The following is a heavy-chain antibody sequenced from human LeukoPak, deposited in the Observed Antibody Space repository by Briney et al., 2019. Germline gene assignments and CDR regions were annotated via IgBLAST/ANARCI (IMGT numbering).Heavy chain of an antibody. V-gene: IGHV4-4*07. CDR2: IYTSGST. J-gene: IGHJ4*02. D-gene: IGHD6-13*01. Sequence: SETLSLTCTVSGGSISSYYWSWIRQPAGKGLEWIGRIYTSGSTNYNPSLKSRVTMSVDTSKNQFSLKLSSVAAADTAVYYCAREIAAAGYFDYWGQGTLVTVSS. CDR1: GGSISSYY. CDR3: AREIAAAGYFDY.